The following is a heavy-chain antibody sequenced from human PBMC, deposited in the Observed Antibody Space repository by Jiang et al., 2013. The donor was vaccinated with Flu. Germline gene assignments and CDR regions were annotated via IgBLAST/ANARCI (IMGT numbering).Heavy chain of an antibody. J-gene: IGHJ4*02. D-gene: IGHD4-17*01. CDR1: GGSISSGGYY. V-gene: IGHV4-31*03. CDR2: IYYSGST. Sequence: GPGLVKPSQTLSLTCTVSGGSISSGGYYWSWIRQHPGKGLEWIGYIYYSGSTYYNPSLKSRVTISVDTSKNQFSLKLSSVTAADTAVYYCARDSRIGDYALDYYFDYWGQGTLVTVSS. CDR3: ARDSRIGDYALDYYFDY.